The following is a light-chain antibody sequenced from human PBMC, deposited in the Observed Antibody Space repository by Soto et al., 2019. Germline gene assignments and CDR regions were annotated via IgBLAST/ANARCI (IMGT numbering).Light chain of an antibody. CDR3: QQSYSTLLT. V-gene: IGKV1-39*01. Sequence: DIQMTQSPSSLSASVGDRVTITCRASQSISSYLNWYQQKPGKAPKLLIYAASSLQSGVPSRFSRSGSGTDFTLTISSLQPEDFATYYCQQSYSTLLTFGGGTKGEIK. J-gene: IGKJ4*01. CDR2: AAS. CDR1: QSISSY.